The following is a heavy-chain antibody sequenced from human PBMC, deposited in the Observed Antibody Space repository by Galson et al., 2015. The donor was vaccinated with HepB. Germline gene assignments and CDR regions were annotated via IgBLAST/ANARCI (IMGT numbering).Heavy chain of an antibody. D-gene: IGHD1-26*01. Sequence: SEPLSLTCTVSGYSISSGYYWGWIRQPPGKGLEWIGTIYHSGSTYYNPSLKSRVTISVDKSKNQFSLKLRSVTAADTAVYYCARDPIESPGTLNWGQGTQVTVSS. CDR3: ARDPIESPGTLN. V-gene: IGHV4-38-2*02. CDR1: GYSISSGYY. J-gene: IGHJ4*02. CDR2: IYHSGST.